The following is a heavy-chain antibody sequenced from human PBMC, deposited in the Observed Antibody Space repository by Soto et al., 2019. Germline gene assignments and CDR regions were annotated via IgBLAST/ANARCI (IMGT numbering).Heavy chain of an antibody. CDR3: AREMFSGSYYVY. J-gene: IGHJ4*02. CDR1: GFTFSSYS. V-gene: IGHV3-21*01. CDR2: ISSSSSYI. Sequence: EVQLVESGGGLVKPGGSLRLSCAASGFTFSSYSMNWVRQAPGKGLEWVSSISSSSSYIYYADSVKGRFTISRDNAKNSLYLQMNSLRAEDTAVYYCAREMFSGSYYVYWGQGTLVTVSS. D-gene: IGHD3-10*01.